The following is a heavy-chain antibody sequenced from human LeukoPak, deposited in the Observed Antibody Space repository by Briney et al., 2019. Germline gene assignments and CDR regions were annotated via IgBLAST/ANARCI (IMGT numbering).Heavy chain of an antibody. CDR3: AREASSSAAAQRRNWFDP. CDR1: GGSISSYY. CDR2: INHSGST. V-gene: IGHV4-34*01. Sequence: PSETLSLTCTVSGGSISSYYWSWIRQPPGKGLEWIGEINHSGSTNYNPSLKSRVTISVDTSKNQFSLKLSSVTAADTAVYYCAREASSSAAAQRRNWFDPWGQGTLVTVSS. D-gene: IGHD6-13*01. J-gene: IGHJ5*02.